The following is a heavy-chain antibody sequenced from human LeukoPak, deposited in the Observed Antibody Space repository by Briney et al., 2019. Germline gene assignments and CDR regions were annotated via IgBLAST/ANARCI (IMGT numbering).Heavy chain of an antibody. CDR1: GFTFSSYA. D-gene: IGHD3-10*01. J-gene: IGHJ4*02. CDR3: VTMVRGVLNFDY. V-gene: IGHV3-23*01. Sequence: GGSLRLSCAASGFTFSSYAMSWVRQAPGKGLEWVSAISGSGGSTYYADSVKGRFTISRDNSKNALYLQMNSLRAEDTAVYYCVTMVRGVLNFDYWGQGTLVTVSS. CDR2: ISGSGGST.